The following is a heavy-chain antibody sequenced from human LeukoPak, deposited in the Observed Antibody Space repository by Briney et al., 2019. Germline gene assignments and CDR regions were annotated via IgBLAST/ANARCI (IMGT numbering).Heavy chain of an antibody. V-gene: IGHV1-2*04. Sequence: ASVKVSCKASGYTLTDYYLHWVRQAPGQGLEWMGWINPNSGGTNYAQKFQGWVTMTRDTSISTAYMELSRLRSDDTAVYYCARAYYDILTFDYWGQGTLVTVSS. CDR1: GYTLTDYY. CDR3: ARAYYDILTFDY. D-gene: IGHD3-9*01. J-gene: IGHJ4*02. CDR2: INPNSGGT.